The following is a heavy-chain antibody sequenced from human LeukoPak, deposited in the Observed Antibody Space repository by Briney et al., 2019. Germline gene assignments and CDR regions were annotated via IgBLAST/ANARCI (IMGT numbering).Heavy chain of an antibody. J-gene: IGHJ4*02. CDR2: IKSKTDGGTT. CDR1: GFTFSNAW. Sequence: GGSLRLSCAASGFTFSNAWMSWVRQAPGKGLEWVDRIKSKTDGGTTDYAAPVKGRFTISRDDSKNTLYLQMNSLKTEDTAVYYCTTGDGYSYGSFDYWGQGTLVTVSS. D-gene: IGHD5-18*01. V-gene: IGHV3-15*01. CDR3: TTGDGYSYGSFDY.